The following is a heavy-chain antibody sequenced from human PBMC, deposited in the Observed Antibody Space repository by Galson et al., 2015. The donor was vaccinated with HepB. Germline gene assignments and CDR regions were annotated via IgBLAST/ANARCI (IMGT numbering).Heavy chain of an antibody. D-gene: IGHD3-22*01. CDR3: AKDGPVSYDTSGYQLDY. Sequence: LRLSCAASGFTFRNYAMSWVRQAPGKGLEWVSTISGSAGRTDYADSVEGRFTISRDNSKDTLYLQMNSLRAEDTAVYYCAKDGPVSYDTSGYQLDYWGQGTPVTVSA. CDR1: GFTFRNYA. J-gene: IGHJ4*02. V-gene: IGHV3-23*01. CDR2: ISGSAGRT.